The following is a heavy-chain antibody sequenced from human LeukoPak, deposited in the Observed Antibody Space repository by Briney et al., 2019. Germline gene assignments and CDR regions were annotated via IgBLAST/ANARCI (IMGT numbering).Heavy chain of an antibody. CDR2: IDTAGGT. J-gene: IGHJ2*01. D-gene: IGHD2-21*02. CDR3: AREGFCGGDCPGYFDL. V-gene: IGHV3-13*04. CDR1: GFTFSTYD. Sequence: PGGSLRLSCAASGFTFSTYDMHWVRQTTGKGLEWVSAIDTAGGTYYPVSVKGRFTISRENAKNSFYLQMNSLRAGDTAVYYCAREGFCGGDCPGYFDLWGRGTLVTVSS.